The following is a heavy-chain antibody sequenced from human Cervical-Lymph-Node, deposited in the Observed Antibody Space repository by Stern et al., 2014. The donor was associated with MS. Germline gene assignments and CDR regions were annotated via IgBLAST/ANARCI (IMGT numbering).Heavy chain of an antibody. D-gene: IGHD4-17*01. CDR1: GFTFSHYS. CDR3: ARARVGDYARSPHLDS. V-gene: IGHV3-21*01. J-gene: IGHJ4*02. Sequence: EVQLVESGGCLVKPGESLRLSCDASGFTFSHYSINWVRQAPGKGLEWLSSISNNSTHTYYADSVEGRFTISRDSAKDSVSLHMVSLRAEDTAVYYCARARVGDYARSPHLDSWGQGTLVTVSS. CDR2: ISNNSTHT.